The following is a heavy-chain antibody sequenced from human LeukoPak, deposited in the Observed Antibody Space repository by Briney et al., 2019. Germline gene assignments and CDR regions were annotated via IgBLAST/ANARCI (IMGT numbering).Heavy chain of an antibody. D-gene: IGHD1-1*01. Sequence: SETLSLTCAVYGGSFSGYYWSWIRQPPGKGLEWIGYIHYSGSTVYNPSLKSRVTMSIDTSKNQFSLNLSSVTAADTAVYYCARTGSTGGYWGQGTLVTVSS. CDR3: ARTGSTGGY. J-gene: IGHJ4*02. CDR2: IHYSGST. V-gene: IGHV4-34*01. CDR1: GGSFSGYY.